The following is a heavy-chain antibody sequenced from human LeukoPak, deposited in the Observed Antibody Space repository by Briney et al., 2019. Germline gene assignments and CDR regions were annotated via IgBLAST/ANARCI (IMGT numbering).Heavy chain of an antibody. J-gene: IGHJ4*02. Sequence: SVKVSCKASGGTFSSYAISWVRQAPGQGLEWMGGIIPIFGTANYAQKFQGRVTMTRDTSTSTVYMELSSLRSEDTAVYYCARNLAYCGGDCYYVWGQGTLVTVSS. CDR1: GGTFSSYA. D-gene: IGHD2-21*02. CDR3: ARNLAYCGGDCYYV. CDR2: IIPIFGTA. V-gene: IGHV1-69*05.